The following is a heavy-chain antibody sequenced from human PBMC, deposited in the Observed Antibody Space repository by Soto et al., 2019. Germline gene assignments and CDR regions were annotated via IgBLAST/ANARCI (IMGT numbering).Heavy chain of an antibody. D-gene: IGHD2-15*01. CDR2: TYYRSKWYN. CDR3: ARDVGYCSGGSCYPYYYYGMDV. Sequence: SQTLSLTCAISGDSVSSNSAAWNWIRQSPSRGLEWLGRTYYRSKWYNDYAVSVKSRITINPDTSKNQFSLQLNSVTPEDTAVYYCARDVGYCSGGSCYPYYYYGMDVWGQGTTVTVSS. J-gene: IGHJ6*02. V-gene: IGHV6-1*01. CDR1: GDSVSSNSAA.